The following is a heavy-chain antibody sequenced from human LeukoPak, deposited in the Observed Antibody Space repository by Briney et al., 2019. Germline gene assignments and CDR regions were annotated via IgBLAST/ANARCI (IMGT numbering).Heavy chain of an antibody. Sequence: GGSLRLSCAASGFTFSSYWMDWVRQAPGKGLMWVSRIKTDGSITGYADSVKGRFTISRDNAKNTLYLQINSLRAEDTAVYYCARDIAGLGYRGQGTLVTVSS. D-gene: IGHD2-21*01. CDR2: IKTDGSIT. CDR3: ARDIAGLGY. V-gene: IGHV3-74*01. J-gene: IGHJ4*02. CDR1: GFTFSSYW.